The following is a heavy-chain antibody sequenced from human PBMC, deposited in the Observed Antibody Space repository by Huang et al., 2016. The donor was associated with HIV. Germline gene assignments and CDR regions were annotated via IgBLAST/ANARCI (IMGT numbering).Heavy chain of an antibody. J-gene: IGHJ4*02. CDR2: FDPEIGET. CDR3: ATGFDVFFDF. V-gene: IGHV1-24*01. Sequence: QVQLVQSRAEVKKPGASVKVSCKVSEYTLTELSIHWVRQLPGKGLEWMGGFDPEIGETSYAQKFQGRVTMTEDTSTETAFMELSGLRPEDTAVYYCATGFDVFFDFWGQGTLVTVSS. D-gene: IGHD3-9*01. CDR1: EYTLTELS.